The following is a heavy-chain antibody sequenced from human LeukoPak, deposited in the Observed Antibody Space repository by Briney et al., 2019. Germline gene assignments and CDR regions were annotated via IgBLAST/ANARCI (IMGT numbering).Heavy chain of an antibody. CDR1: GYTLTELS. V-gene: IGHV1-24*01. D-gene: IGHD1-26*01. CDR3: ATARDSGSSSGI. J-gene: IGHJ3*02. CDR2: FDPEDGET. Sequence: ASVKVPCKVSGYTLTELSMHWVRQAPGKGLEWMGGFDPEDGETIYAQKFQGRVTMTYDTSTDTAYMELSSLGAEDTAVYYCATARDSGSSSGIWGQGTMVTVSS.